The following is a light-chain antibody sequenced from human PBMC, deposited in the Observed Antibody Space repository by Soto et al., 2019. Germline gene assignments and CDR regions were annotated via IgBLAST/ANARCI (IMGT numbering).Light chain of an antibody. J-gene: IGKJ2*01. CDR1: QSVSDN. Sequence: EIVMTQSPAILSVSPGERATLSCRASQSVSDNLAWYQQKPGQAPRLLIYGASTRATGIPVRFSGSGSGTEFTLTISSLQSEDFEVYYCQQSNNWPYTFGQGTKLDIK. CDR2: GAS. CDR3: QQSNNWPYT. V-gene: IGKV3-15*01.